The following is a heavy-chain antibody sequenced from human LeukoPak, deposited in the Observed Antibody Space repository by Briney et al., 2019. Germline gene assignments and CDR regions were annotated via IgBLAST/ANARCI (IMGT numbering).Heavy chain of an antibody. CDR1: GFAFSTYG. CDR2: ISASGGIT. CDR3: STPPGVRGDP. V-gene: IGHV3-23*01. D-gene: IGHD3-10*01. Sequence: GGTLRLSCAASGFAFSTYGMNWVRQAPGKGLEWVSGISASGGITYYADSVRGRFTISRDNSKNTLYLHMNSLRAEDTAVYYCSTPPGVRGDPWGQGTLVTVSS. J-gene: IGHJ5*02.